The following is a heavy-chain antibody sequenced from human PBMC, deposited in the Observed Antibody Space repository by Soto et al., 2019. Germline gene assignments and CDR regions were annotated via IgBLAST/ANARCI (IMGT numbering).Heavy chain of an antibody. Sequence: EVQLLESGGDLIQPGGSLRLSCAASGFTFSTYAMSWVRQAPGKGLEWILSISGGGDETYYTDSVKGRFTISRDNSKNTVYLQMNSQRAEDTAVYYCAKDREAPIYWGQGTLVTVSS. CDR3: AKDREAPIY. D-gene: IGHD3-10*01. J-gene: IGHJ4*02. CDR1: GFTFSTYA. V-gene: IGHV3-23*01. CDR2: ISGGGDET.